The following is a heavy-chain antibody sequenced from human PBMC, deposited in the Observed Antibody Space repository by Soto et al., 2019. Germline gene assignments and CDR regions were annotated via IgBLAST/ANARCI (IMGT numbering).Heavy chain of an antibody. Sequence: QVQLQESGPGLVKPSQTLSLTCTVSGDSISSGGYYWSWIRQHPGKGLEWIGYIYYSGSTYNNPSLKRRVTISVDTSKNQLSLKLSSVTAADTAVYYCAASCVGCGGFNYYGMDVWGQGTTVTVSS. CDR1: GDSISSGGYY. D-gene: IGHD2-21*01. CDR3: AASCVGCGGFNYYGMDV. V-gene: IGHV4-31*03. CDR2: IYYSGST. J-gene: IGHJ6*02.